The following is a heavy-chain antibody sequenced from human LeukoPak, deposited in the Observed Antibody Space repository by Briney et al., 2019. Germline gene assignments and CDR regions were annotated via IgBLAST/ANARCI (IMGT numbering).Heavy chain of an antibody. CDR2: IYYSGST. J-gene: IGHJ3*02. CDR3: ASPLGYGDPGGDAFDI. Sequence: SETLSLTCTVSGGSISSSSDYWGWIRQPPGKGLEWIGSIYYSGSTYYNPSLKSRVTISVDTSKNQFSLKLSSVTAADTAMYYCASPLGYGDPGGDAFDIWGQRTMVTVSS. CDR1: GGSISSSSDY. V-gene: IGHV4-39*01. D-gene: IGHD4-17*01.